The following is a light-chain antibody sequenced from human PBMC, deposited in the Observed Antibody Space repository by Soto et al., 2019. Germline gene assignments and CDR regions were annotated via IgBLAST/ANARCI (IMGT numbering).Light chain of an antibody. CDR3: QSYDSSLSGYV. Sequence: QSVLTQPPSVSEAPGQRVTISCTGSSSNIGAGYEAHWYQQVPGTAPKLLIYENKNRPSGVPDRFSGSKSGTSASLAFTGXXXXXXXXXYCQSYDSSLSGYVFGTGTKVTV. CDR2: ENK. V-gene: IGLV1-40*01. J-gene: IGLJ1*01. CDR1: SSNIGAGYE.